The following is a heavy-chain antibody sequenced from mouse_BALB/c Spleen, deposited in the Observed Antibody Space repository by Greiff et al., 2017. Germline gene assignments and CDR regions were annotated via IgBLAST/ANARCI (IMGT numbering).Heavy chain of an antibody. D-gene: IGHD1-1*01. V-gene: IGHV1-18*01. CDR3: ARGVVAYYYAMDY. J-gene: IGHJ4*01. CDR2: INPNNGGT. CDR1: GYTFTDYN. Sequence: VQLKQSGPELVKPGASVKIPCKASGYTFTDYNMDWVKQSHGKSLEWIGDINPNNGGTIYNQKFKGKATLTVDKSSSTAYMELRSLTSEDTAVYYCARGVVAYYYAMDYWGQGTSVTVSS.